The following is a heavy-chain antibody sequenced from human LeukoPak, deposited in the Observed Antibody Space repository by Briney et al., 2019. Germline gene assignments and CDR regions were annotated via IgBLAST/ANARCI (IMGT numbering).Heavy chain of an antibody. V-gene: IGHV3-11*04. Sequence: GGSLRLSCAASGFTFSDYYMSWIRQAPGKGLEWVSYISSSGSTIYYADSVNGRFTISRDNAKNSLYLQMNSLRAEDTAVYYCARVKSSIAVHFDYWGQGTLVTVSS. CDR1: GFTFSDYY. J-gene: IGHJ4*02. CDR2: ISSSGSTI. D-gene: IGHD6-6*01. CDR3: ARVKSSIAVHFDY.